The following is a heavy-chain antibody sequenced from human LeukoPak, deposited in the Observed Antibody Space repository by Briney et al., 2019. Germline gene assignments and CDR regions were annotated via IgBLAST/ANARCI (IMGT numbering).Heavy chain of an antibody. CDR1: GYTFTTYG. CDR3: ARVKVQLGD. D-gene: IGHD1-1*01. V-gene: IGHV1-2*02. CDR2: INPNSGGT. J-gene: IGHJ4*02. Sequence: GASVKVSCKASGYTFTTYGITWVRQAPGQGLEWLGWINPNSGGTNYAQKFQGRVTMTRDTSISTAYMELSSLRSDDTAVYYCARVKVQLGDWGQGTLVTVSS.